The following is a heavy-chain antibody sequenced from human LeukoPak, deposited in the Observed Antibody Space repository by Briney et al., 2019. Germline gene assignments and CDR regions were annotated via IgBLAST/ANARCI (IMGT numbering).Heavy chain of an antibody. CDR3: ARVKCVWGSSFDY. CDR2: ISSSSSYI. D-gene: IGHD3-16*01. J-gene: IGHJ4*02. CDR1: GFTFSSYS. Sequence: GGSLRLSCAASGFTFSSYSMNWVRQAPGKGLEWVSFISSSSSYIYYADSVKGRFTISRDNARNSLYLQMNSLRADDTAVYYCARVKCVWGSSFDYWGQGTLVTVSS. V-gene: IGHV3-21*01.